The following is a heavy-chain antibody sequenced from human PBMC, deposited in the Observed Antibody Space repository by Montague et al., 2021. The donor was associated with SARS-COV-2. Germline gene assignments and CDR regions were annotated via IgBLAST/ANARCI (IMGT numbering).Heavy chain of an antibody. D-gene: IGHD3-22*01. Sequence: STNYNPSLKSPVTISVDTSKNQFSLKLTSVTAADTAVYYCARGPQEYRITMIVVDYWSFDVWGRGNMVTGSS. CDR2: ST. V-gene: IGHV4-59*09. CDR3: ARGPQEYRITMIVVDYWSFDV. J-gene: IGHJ2*01.